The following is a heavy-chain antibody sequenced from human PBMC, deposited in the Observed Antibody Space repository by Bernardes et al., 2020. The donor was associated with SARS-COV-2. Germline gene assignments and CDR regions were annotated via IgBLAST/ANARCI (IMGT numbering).Heavy chain of an antibody. CDR1: GFTFSLYG. V-gene: IGHV3-33*06. J-gene: IGHJ4*02. CDR3: AKSVVGYCSGGRCYWRYFDY. CDR2: VWSDGRNK. D-gene: IGHD2-15*01. Sequence: GGSLRLSCAASGFTFSLYGMHWVRQAPDKGLEWVAVVWSDGRNKQYADSVKGRFTVSRDNSENMVHLQMNSLRAEDTAIYYCAKSVVGYCSGGRCYWRYFDYWGQGTRVTVSS.